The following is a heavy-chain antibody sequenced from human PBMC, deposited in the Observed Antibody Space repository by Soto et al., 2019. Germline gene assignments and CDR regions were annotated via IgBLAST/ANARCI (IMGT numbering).Heavy chain of an antibody. CDR1: GGSISSSSYY. D-gene: IGHD4-17*01. J-gene: IGHJ4*02. CDR2: IYYSGST. V-gene: IGHV4-39*01. CDR3: ANPAVTRYYFDY. Sequence: QLQLQESGPGLVKPSETLSLTCTVSGGSISSSSYYWGWIRQPPGKGLEWIGSIYYSGSTYYNPSPKSRVTISVDTSKNQFSLKLSSVTAADTAVYYCANPAVTRYYFDYWGQGTLVTVSS.